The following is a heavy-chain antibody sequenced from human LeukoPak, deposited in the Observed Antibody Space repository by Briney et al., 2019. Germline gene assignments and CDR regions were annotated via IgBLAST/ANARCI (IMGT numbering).Heavy chain of an antibody. Sequence: RASVKVSCKASGYTFTSYGISWVRQAPGQGLEWMGWISAYNGNTNYAQKLQGRVTMTTDTSTSTAYMELRSLRSDDTAVYYCARAGVVRGTKSTFDYWGQGTLVTVSS. D-gene: IGHD3-10*01. CDR1: GYTFTSYG. CDR2: ISAYNGNT. J-gene: IGHJ4*02. V-gene: IGHV1-18*04. CDR3: ARAGVVRGTKSTFDY.